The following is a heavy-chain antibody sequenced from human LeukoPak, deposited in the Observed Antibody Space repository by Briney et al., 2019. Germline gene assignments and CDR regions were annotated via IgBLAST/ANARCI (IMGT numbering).Heavy chain of an antibody. D-gene: IGHD1-26*01. CDR1: GFTFSRFW. J-gene: IGHJ5*02. V-gene: IGHV3-7*01. Sequence: GGSLRLSCAASGFTFSRFWMSWVRQAPDKGLEWVANINEDGSESYYVDSVKGRFTISRDNPKNSVSLQMNSLRAEDTALYYCARREWLRHERTGYYAFDAWGQGTLVTVSS. CDR3: ARREWLRHERTGYYAFDA. CDR2: INEDGSES.